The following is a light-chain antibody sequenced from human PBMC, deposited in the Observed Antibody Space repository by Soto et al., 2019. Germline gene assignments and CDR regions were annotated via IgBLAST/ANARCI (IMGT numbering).Light chain of an antibody. V-gene: IGKV1-5*03. CDR1: QSVDTL. CDR2: AAS. Sequence: DVQMTQFPSTLSASVGGRVTITCRASQSVDTLLAWYQHKPGKAPKLLISAASNLESGVPSRFSGSGSGTQFTLTIRSLQPDDSATYYCQQYSHYTSFGQGTKLEL. J-gene: IGKJ2*01. CDR3: QQYSHYTS.